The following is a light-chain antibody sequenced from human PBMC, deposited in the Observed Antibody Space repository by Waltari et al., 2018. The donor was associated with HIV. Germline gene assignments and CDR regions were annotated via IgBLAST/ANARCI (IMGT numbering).Light chain of an antibody. V-gene: IGLV1-51*01. Sequence: QSLLTQPPSVSAATGQKIIISCSGSTSNIGNNYVSWYQHLPGTAPKVLIYDNVNRPSGIPDRFSGSKPGPSATLAITGLQTGDEADYYCATWDSSLSAVVFGGGTKVTVL. CDR2: DNV. CDR3: ATWDSSLSAVV. J-gene: IGLJ2*01. CDR1: TSNIGNNY.